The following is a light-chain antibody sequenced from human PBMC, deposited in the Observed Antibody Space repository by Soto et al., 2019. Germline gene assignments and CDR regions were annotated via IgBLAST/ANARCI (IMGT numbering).Light chain of an antibody. CDR3: CSFTSSNTHV. J-gene: IGLJ1*01. Sequence: QSAPTQPASVSGSPGQSITISCTGTSSDFGNYNLVPWYQQHPGKVPKLILFEVNKRPSGVSGRFSGSKSGNTASLTISGLQAEDEADYYCCSFTSSNTHVFGTGTKVTVL. V-gene: IGLV2-23*02. CDR1: SSDFGNYNL. CDR2: EVN.